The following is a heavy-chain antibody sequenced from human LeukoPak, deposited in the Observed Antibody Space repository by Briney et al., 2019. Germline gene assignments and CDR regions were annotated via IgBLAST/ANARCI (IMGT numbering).Heavy chain of an antibody. J-gene: IGHJ6*03. CDR3: ARDLTYGSGRVYYMDV. CDR1: GFTFSSYW. V-gene: IGHV3-11*04. CDR2: ISHSGSTI. D-gene: IGHD3-10*01. Sequence: GGSLRLSCAASGFTFSSYWMSWIRQAPGKGLEWVSYISHSGSTIYYADSVKGRFTISRDNAKNSLYLQMNSLRAEDTAVYYCARDLTYGSGRVYYMDVWGKGTTVTVSS.